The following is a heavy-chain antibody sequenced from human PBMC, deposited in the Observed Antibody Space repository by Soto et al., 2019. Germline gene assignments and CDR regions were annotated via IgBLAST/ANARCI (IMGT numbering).Heavy chain of an antibody. V-gene: IGHV1-2*02. CDR1: GYTFTGYY. CDR3: ARRLGYCSSTSCHQDV. J-gene: IGHJ6*02. CDR2: INPNSGGT. Sequence: ASVKVSCKASGYTFTGYYMHWVRQAPGQGLEWMGWINPNSGGTNYAQKFQGRVTMTRDTSISTAYMELSRLRSDDTAVYYCARRLGYCSSTSCHQDVWGQGTTVTVSS. D-gene: IGHD2-2*01.